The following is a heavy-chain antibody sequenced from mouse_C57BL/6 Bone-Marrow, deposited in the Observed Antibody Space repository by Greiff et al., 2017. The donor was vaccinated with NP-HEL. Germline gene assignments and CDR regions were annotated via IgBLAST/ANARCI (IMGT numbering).Heavy chain of an antibody. CDR3: ARKALYGSSPAWFAY. J-gene: IGHJ3*01. V-gene: IGHV1-22*01. CDR1: GYTFTDYN. D-gene: IGHD1-1*01. Sequence: VQLQQSGPELVKPGASVKMSCKASGYTFTDYNMHWVKQSHGKSLEWIGYINPNNGDTSYNQKFKGKATLTVNKSSSTAYMELRSLTSEDSAVYYCARKALYGSSPAWFAYWGQGTLVTVSA. CDR2: INPNNGDT.